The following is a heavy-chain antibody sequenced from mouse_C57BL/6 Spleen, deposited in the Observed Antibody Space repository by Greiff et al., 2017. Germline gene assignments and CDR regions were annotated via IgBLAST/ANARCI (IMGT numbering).Heavy chain of an antibody. CDR3: ARRGYYAVDY. Sequence: QVQLQQPGAELVKPGASVKLSCKASGYTFTSYWMHWVKQRPGQGLEWIGMIHPNSGSTNYNEKFKSKATLTVDKSSSTAYMQLSSLTSEDSAVYYCARRGYYAVDYWGQGTSVTVSS. CDR2: IHPNSGST. J-gene: IGHJ4*01. CDR1: GYTFTSYW. V-gene: IGHV1-64*01.